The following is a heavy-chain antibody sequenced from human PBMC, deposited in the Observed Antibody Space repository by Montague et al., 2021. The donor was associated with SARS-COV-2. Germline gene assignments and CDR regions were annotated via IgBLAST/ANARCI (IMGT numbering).Heavy chain of an antibody. CDR2: IYYTGST. CDR1: GASINSGGYD. CDR3: ASQRVIVVTPADFFDY. Sequence: TLSLTCTVSGASINSGGYDWSWIRQLPGEGLEEIGSIYYTGSTYSNPSLKSRVTISVDTSKSRFSLNLTSVTAADTAVYYCASQRVIVVTPADFFDYWGQGTMVTVSS. D-gene: IGHD3-16*02. J-gene: IGHJ4*02. V-gene: IGHV4-31*03.